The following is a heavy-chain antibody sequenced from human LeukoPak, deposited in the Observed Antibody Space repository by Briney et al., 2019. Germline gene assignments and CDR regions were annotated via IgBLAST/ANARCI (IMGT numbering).Heavy chain of an antibody. J-gene: IGHJ4*02. Sequence: PGGSLRLSCTASGFTFSNYAMSWVRQAPGKGLEWVSAISGSGGSTYYADSVKGRFTISRDNSKNTLYLQMNSLRAEDTAVYYCANHQSFFGAEWSVDYWGQGTLVTVSS. CDR2: ISGSGGST. V-gene: IGHV3-23*01. D-gene: IGHD3-3*01. CDR3: ANHQSFFGAEWSVDY. CDR1: GFTFSNYA.